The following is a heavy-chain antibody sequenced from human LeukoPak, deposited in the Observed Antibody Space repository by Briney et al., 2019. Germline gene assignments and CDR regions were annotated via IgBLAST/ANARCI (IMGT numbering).Heavy chain of an antibody. CDR1: GFTFSSYG. CDR2: IRYDGSNK. D-gene: IGHD6-13*01. CDR3: AKGNARRQQLRAEYFQH. J-gene: IGHJ1*01. Sequence: PGGSLRLSCAASGFTFSSYGMHWVRQAPGKGLEWVAFIRYDGSNKYYADSVKGRFTISRDNSKNTLYLQMNSLRAEDTAVYYCAKGNARRQQLRAEYFQHWGQGTLVTVSP. V-gene: IGHV3-30*02.